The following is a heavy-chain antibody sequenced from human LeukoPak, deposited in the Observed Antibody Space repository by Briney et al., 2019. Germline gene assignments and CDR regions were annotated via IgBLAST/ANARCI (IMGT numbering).Heavy chain of an antibody. V-gene: IGHV1-69*06. Sequence: AASVKVSCKASGGTFTFGTAGVTWVRQASGQRLEWLGGIIPLFDSPHYAPNFQGRLTITADRFSGVAYMDLSSLSSEDTAVYYCARAYIVNTNGDNVYYYMDVWGTGTTVTVSS. D-gene: IGHD5-24*01. CDR2: IIPLFDSP. J-gene: IGHJ6*03. CDR3: ARAYIVNTNGDNVYYYMDV. CDR1: GGTFTFGTAG.